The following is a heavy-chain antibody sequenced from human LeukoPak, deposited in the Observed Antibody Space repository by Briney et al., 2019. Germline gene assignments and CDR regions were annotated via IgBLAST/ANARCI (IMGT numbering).Heavy chain of an antibody. CDR2: IKSKTDGGTT. V-gene: IGHV3-15*01. CDR3: TTFGYNAYFDY. J-gene: IGHJ4*02. D-gene: IGHD5-24*01. CDR1: GFTFSSYE. Sequence: PGGSLRLSCAASGFTFSSYEMHWVRQAPGKGLEWVGRIKSKTDGGTTDYTAPVKGRFTISRDDSRNTLYLQMNSLQTEDTAVYYCTTFGYNAYFDYWGQGTLVTVSS.